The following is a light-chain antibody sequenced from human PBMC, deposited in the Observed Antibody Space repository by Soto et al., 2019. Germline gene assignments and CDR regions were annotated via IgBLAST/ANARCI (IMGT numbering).Light chain of an antibody. CDR2: AAS. Sequence: DIQMTQSPSSVSASIGDRVVITCRASQDISNYLAWYQHKPGDAPELLIYAASRLKRGVPSRFSGSGSGTFFTLIIDSLQLEDLATYYCQQADIFPLAFGGGTKVEI. CDR3: QQADIFPLA. CDR1: QDISNY. V-gene: IGKV1-12*01. J-gene: IGKJ4*01.